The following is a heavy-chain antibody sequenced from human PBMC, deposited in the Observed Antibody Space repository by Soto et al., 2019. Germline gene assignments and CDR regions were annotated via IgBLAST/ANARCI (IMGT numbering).Heavy chain of an antibody. CDR3: ARSGYGEYFDY. Sequence: SETLSLTCTVSGGSISSSSYYWGWIRQPPGKGLEWIGSIYYSGSTYYNPSLKSRVTISVDTSKNQFSLKLSSVTAADTAVYYCARSGYGEYFDYWGQGTLVTVSS. J-gene: IGHJ4*02. CDR2: IYYSGST. V-gene: IGHV4-39*01. D-gene: IGHD5-12*01. CDR1: GGSISSSSYY.